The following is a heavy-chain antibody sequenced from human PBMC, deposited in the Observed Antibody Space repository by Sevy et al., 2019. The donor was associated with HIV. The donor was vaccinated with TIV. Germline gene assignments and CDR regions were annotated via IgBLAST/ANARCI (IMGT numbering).Heavy chain of an antibody. D-gene: IGHD5-12*01. Sequence: GGSLRLSCAASGFTFSSYWMSWVRQAPGKGLEWVANIKQDGSEKYYVDSVKSRFTISRDNAKNSLYLQMNSLRAEDTAVYYCARAVIVATGDYYGMDVWGQGTTVTVSS. V-gene: IGHV3-7*01. J-gene: IGHJ6*02. CDR2: IKQDGSEK. CDR3: ARAVIVATGDYYGMDV. CDR1: GFTFSSYW.